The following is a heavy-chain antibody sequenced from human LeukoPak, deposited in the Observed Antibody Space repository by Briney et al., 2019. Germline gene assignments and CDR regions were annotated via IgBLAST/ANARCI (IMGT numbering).Heavy chain of an antibody. CDR1: GGAIRSHY. D-gene: IGHD1/OR15-1a*01. J-gene: IGHJ4*02. CDR2: IYRSGYT. CDR3: ARGEHSVDS. Sequence: SETLSLTCTVSGGAIRSHYWNWIRQPARKGLEWIGRIYRSGYTNDNPFLKSRITMSVDMSKNQFSLRLNSVTAADTAVYYCARGEHSVDSWGQGMLVTVSS. V-gene: IGHV4-4*07.